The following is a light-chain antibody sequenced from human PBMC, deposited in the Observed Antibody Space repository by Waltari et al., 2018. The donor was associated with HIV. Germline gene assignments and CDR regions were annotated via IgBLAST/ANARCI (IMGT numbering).Light chain of an antibody. J-gene: IGLJ2*01. Sequence: QSALTQPPSVSGAPGQSVTISCSGSNSNIGAGFDVHWYQQVPGTAPRLIIYDNNNRPSGVPDRFSGSKSGTSASLAINGVQSEDEADYYCQSYDSRLSGSVVFGGGTKVTVL. CDR1: NSNIGAGFD. V-gene: IGLV1-40*01. CDR2: DNN. CDR3: QSYDSRLSGSVV.